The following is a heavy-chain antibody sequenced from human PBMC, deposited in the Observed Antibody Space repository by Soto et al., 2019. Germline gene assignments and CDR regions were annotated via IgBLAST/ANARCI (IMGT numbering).Heavy chain of an antibody. D-gene: IGHD6-25*01. J-gene: IGHJ4*02. V-gene: IGHV1-18*01. CDR1: GYTFTNYG. CDR3: ARYSSGCTFAY. CDR2: ISVYNGNT. Sequence: QVQLVQSGAEVKKPGASVKVSCKASGYTFTNYGITWVRQAPGQGREWMGWISVYNGNTNYAQKFQGRVTLTTDTATTTGYMELRSMGSDDTAVYYCARYSSGCTFAYWGQGTLVTVSS.